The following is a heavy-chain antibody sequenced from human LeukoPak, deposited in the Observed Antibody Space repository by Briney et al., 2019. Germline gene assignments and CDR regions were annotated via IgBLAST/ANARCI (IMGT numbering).Heavy chain of an antibody. J-gene: IGHJ4*02. CDR3: AREAVRYGSGSHDY. V-gene: IGHV4-4*07. Sequence: PSETLSLTCTVSGGSISSYYWSWIRQPAGKGLEWIGRMHSSGSTNYNPSIKSRVTMSLDTSKNQFSLKVDSVTAADTAMYYCAREAVRYGSGSHDYWGQGTLVAVSS. D-gene: IGHD3-10*01. CDR1: GGSISSYY. CDR2: MHSSGST.